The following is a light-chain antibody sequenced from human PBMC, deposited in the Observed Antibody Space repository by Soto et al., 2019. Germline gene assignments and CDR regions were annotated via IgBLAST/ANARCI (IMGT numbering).Light chain of an antibody. J-gene: IGLJ3*02. CDR3: SSYRTSNTWV. CDR2: EVS. CDR1: SSDVGGYNY. V-gene: IGLV2-14*01. Sequence: QSALTQPASVSGSPGQSVTISCTGTSSDVGGYNYVSWYQQHPGKAPKLMIYEVSNRPSGVSNRFSGYKSGNTASLTISGLQGEDEADYYCSSYRTSNTWVFGAGTKLTVL.